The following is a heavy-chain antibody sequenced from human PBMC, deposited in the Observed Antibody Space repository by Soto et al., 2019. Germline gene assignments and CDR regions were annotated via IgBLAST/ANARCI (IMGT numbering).Heavy chain of an antibody. CDR2: INGSGDNT. J-gene: IGHJ4*02. CDR1: GFTFSSNV. D-gene: IGHD3-3*01. Sequence: PGGSLRLSCAASGFTFSSNVMSWVRQAPGKGLERVSSINGSGDNTYYADSVKGRFSISGDNSKNTLYLQMNSLRAEDTAIYYCAKGAYYDFWSGYSAFDCWGQGTLVTVSS. CDR3: AKGAYYDFWSGYSAFDC. V-gene: IGHV3-23*01.